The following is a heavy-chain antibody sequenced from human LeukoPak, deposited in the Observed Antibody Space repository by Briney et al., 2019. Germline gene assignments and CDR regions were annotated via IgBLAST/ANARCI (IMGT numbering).Heavy chain of an antibody. CDR1: GYTFTGYY. D-gene: IGHD3-22*01. CDR2: INPNSGGT. J-gene: IGHJ4*02. CDR3: ARGGVRDYYDSSGYLGY. Sequence: GASVKVSCKASGYTFTGYYMHWVRQAPGQGLEWMGWINPNSGGTNYAQKFQGRVTMTRDTSISTACMELSRLRSDDTAVYYCARGGVRDYYDSSGYLGYWGQGTLVTVSS. V-gene: IGHV1-2*02.